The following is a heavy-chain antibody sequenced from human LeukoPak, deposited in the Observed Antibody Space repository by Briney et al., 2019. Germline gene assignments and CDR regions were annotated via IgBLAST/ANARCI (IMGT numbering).Heavy chain of an antibody. CDR1: GFAFSNHA. J-gene: IGHJ5*02. CDR2: ISADAVDT. CDR3: AKDVWWSVS. V-gene: IGHV3-23*01. D-gene: IGHD2-8*02. Sequence: GGSLRLSCVASGFAFSNHAMTWVRQAPGKGLEWVSAISADAVDTFYAPSVKGRFTISRDNSKNTMYLQINSLRAEDTAIYYCAKDVWWSVSWGQGTLVTVSS.